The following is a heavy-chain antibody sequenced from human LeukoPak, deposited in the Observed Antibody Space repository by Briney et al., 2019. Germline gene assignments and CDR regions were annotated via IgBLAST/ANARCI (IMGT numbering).Heavy chain of an antibody. CDR2: IYYSGST. Sequence: SETLSLTCTVSGGSISSYYWSWIRQPPGKGLEWIGYIYYSGSTDYNPSLKSRVTMSVDTSKNQFSLKLSSVTAADTAVYYCARTMVRGVRHDDAFDIWGQGTMVTVSS. CDR3: ARTMVRGVRHDDAFDI. J-gene: IGHJ3*02. V-gene: IGHV4-59*12. D-gene: IGHD3-10*01. CDR1: GGSISSYY.